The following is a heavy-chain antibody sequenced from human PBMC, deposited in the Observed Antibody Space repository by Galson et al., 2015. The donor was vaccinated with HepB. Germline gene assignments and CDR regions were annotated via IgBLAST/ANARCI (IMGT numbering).Heavy chain of an antibody. CDR3: ARSPKPGIAAAGYYYGMDV. CDR2: IIPIFGTA. V-gene: IGHV1-69*13. CDR1: GYTFTSYG. Sequence: SVKVSCKASGYTFTSYGISWVRQAPGQGLEWMGGIIPIFGTANYAQKFQGRVTITADESTSTAYMELSSLRSEDTAVYYCARSPKPGIAAAGYYYGMDVWGQGTTVTVSS. D-gene: IGHD6-13*01. J-gene: IGHJ6*02.